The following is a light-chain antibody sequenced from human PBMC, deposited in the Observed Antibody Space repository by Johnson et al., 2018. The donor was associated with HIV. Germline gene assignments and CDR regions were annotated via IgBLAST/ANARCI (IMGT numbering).Light chain of an antibody. J-gene: IGLJ1*01. CDR1: SSNIGSND. V-gene: IGLV1-51*02. Sequence: QLVLTQPPSVSAAPGQKVTVSCSGSSSNIGSNDVSWYQQFPGAAPKLLIYENNKRPSGIPDRFSASKSGTSATLAITGLQTGDEADYYCGTWDSSLSAHYVFGTGTKVTVL. CDR3: GTWDSSLSAHYV. CDR2: ENN.